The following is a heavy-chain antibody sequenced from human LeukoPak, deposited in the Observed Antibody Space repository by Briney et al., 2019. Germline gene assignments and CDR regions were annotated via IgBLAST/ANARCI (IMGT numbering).Heavy chain of an antibody. CDR1: GFTFSDYY. CDR3: ARDGVAYYDILTAIRGDWFDP. V-gene: IGHV3-11*01. Sequence: GGSLRLSCAASGFTFSDYYMSWIRQAPGKGLEWISYISSSGSTTYYADSVKGRFTISRDNAKNSLYLQMNSLRAEDTAVYYCARDGVAYYDILTAIRGDWFDPWGQGTLVTVSS. J-gene: IGHJ5*02. CDR2: ISSSGSTT. D-gene: IGHD3-9*01.